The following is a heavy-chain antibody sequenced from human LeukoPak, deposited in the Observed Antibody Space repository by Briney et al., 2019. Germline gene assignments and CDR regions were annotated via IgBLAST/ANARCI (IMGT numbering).Heavy chain of an antibody. CDR3: ARETTIFGVAHFDY. J-gene: IGHJ4*02. V-gene: IGHV4-31*03. Sequence: SQTLSLTCTVSGGSISSGGYYWSWIRQHPGKGLEWIGYIYYSGSTNYNPSLKSRVTMSVDTSKNQFSLKLSSVTAADTAVYYCARETTIFGVAHFDYWGQGTLVTVSS. CDR2: IYYSGST. CDR1: GGSISSGGYY. D-gene: IGHD3-3*01.